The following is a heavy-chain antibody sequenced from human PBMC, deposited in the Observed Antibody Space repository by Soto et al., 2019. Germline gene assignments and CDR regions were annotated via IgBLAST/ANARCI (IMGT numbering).Heavy chain of an antibody. V-gene: IGHV3-74*01. J-gene: IGHJ3*02. Sequence: GGSLRLSCAASGFTSSNYWMHWVRQAPGKGLVWVSRIKSDGSSTSYAESVKGRFTISRDNAKNTLDLQMHGLRAEDTVVYYCARDSYCSGTGCYTDAFDIWGQGTMVTVSS. CDR1: GFTSSNYW. CDR3: ARDSYCSGTGCYTDAFDI. D-gene: IGHD2-2*02. CDR2: IKSDGSST.